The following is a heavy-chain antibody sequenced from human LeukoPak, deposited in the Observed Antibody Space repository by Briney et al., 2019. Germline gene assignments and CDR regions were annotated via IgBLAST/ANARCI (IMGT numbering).Heavy chain of an antibody. D-gene: IGHD4-17*01. CDR1: GYFISRAYS. CDR2: LYDSGSS. V-gene: IGHV4-38-2*02. J-gene: IGHJ6*03. Sequence: PSETLSLTCSVSGYFISRAYSWGWVRQPPGKGLEWIGSLYDSGSSYYNPSLKSRVTLSVDTSKNQFSLKLSSVTAADTAVYYCARSPTVTRYYYYMDVWGKGTTVTISS. CDR3: ARSPTVTRYYYYMDV.